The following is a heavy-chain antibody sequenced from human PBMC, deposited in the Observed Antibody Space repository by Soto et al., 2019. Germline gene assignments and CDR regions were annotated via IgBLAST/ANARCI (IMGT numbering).Heavy chain of an antibody. J-gene: IGHJ6*03. CDR2: IYYSGST. V-gene: IGHV4-31*03. CDR3: AREAVWETLVYYYYYYIDV. Sequence: PSETLSLTCTFSGGSISSGGYYWSWIRQHPGKGLEWIGYIYYSGSTYYNPSLKSRVTISVDTSKNQFSLKLSSVTAADTAVYYCAREAVWETLVYYYYYYIDVWGKGTTVTVSS. CDR1: GGSISSGGYY. D-gene: IGHD2-8*02.